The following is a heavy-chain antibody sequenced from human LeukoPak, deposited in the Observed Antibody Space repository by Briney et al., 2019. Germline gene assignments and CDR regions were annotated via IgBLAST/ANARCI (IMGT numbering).Heavy chain of an antibody. Sequence: ASVKVSCQASGGTFSSYAISWVRQAPGQGLEWMGGIIPIFGTANYAQKFQGRVTITADESTSTAYMELSSLRSEETAVYYCAREPPFGMDVWGQGTTVTVSS. V-gene: IGHV1-69*13. CDR3: AREPPFGMDV. CDR1: GGTFSSYA. J-gene: IGHJ6*02. CDR2: IIPIFGTA.